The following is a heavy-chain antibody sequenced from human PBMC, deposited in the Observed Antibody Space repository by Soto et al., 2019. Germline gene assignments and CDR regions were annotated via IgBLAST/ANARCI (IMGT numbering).Heavy chain of an antibody. CDR1: GGSFSGYY. D-gene: IGHD5-12*01. V-gene: IGHV4-34*01. Sequence: SETLSLTCAVYGGSFSGYYWSWIRQPPGKGLEWIGEINHSGSTNYNPSLKSRVSISVDTSKNQFSLKLTSVTAADTAVYYCAGFYNDYDANYDYWGQGTQVTSPQ. CDR2: INHSGST. CDR3: AGFYNDYDANYDY. J-gene: IGHJ4*02.